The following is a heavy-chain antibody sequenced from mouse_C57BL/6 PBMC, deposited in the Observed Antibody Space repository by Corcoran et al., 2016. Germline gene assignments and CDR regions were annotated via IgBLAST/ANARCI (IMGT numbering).Heavy chain of an antibody. CDR2: IDPEDDET. J-gene: IGHJ2*01. CDR3: ARHYGREGY. V-gene: IGHV14-2*01. D-gene: IGHD1-1*01. Sequence: EVQLQQSGAELVKPGASVKLSCTASGFNIKDYYMHWVKQRTEQGLEWIGRIDPEDDETKYAPKFQGKATITADTSSNTAYLQLSSLTSEDTAVYYCARHYGREGYWGQGTTLTVSS. CDR1: GFNIKDYY.